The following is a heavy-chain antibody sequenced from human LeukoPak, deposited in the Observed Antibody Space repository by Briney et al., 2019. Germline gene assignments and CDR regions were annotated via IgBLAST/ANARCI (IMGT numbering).Heavy chain of an antibody. D-gene: IGHD3-22*01. V-gene: IGHV1-18*01. CDR3: ARFYYDSSGYYLDFDY. Sequence: ASVKVSCKASGYTFTSYGISWVRQAPGQGLEWMGWISAYNGNTNYAQKLQGRVTMTTDTSTSTAYMELRSLRSDDTAVYYCARFYYDSSGYYLDFDYWGQGTLVTVSS. CDR1: GYTFTSYG. CDR2: ISAYNGNT. J-gene: IGHJ4*02.